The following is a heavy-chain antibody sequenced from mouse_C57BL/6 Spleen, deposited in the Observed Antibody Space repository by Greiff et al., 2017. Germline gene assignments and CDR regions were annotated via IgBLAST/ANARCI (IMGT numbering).Heavy chain of an antibody. CDR3: ARDGLLYGSSHQFAY. CDR1: GYTFTSYW. V-gene: IGHV1-55*01. CDR2: IYPGSGST. Sequence: QVQLQQPGAELVKPGASVKMSCKASGYTFTSYWITWVQQRPGKGLEWIGDIYPGSGSTNYNEKFKSKATLTVDTSSSTAYMQLSSLTSEDSAVYYCARDGLLYGSSHQFAYWGQGTLVTVSA. J-gene: IGHJ3*01. D-gene: IGHD1-1*01.